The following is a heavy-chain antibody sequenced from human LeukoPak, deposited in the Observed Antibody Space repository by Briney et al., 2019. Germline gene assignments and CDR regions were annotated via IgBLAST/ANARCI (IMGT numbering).Heavy chain of an antibody. V-gene: IGHV3-30*18. Sequence: PGGSLRLSCAASGFTFSSYGMHWVRQAPGKGLEWVAVISYDGSNKYYVDSVKGRFTISRDNSKNTLYLQMNSLRAEDTAVYYCAKEYYDFWSGYYTGFPRATFYGMDVWGQGTTVTVSS. CDR2: ISYDGSNK. CDR3: AKEYYDFWSGYYTGFPRATFYGMDV. J-gene: IGHJ6*02. D-gene: IGHD3-3*01. CDR1: GFTFSSYG.